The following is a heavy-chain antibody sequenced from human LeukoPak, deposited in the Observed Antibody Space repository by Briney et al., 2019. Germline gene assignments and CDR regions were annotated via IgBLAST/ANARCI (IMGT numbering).Heavy chain of an antibody. CDR1: GGSISSGGYS. CDR3: ARAFATTYYYGSGSHYFGY. J-gene: IGHJ4*02. Sequence: PSQTLSLTCAVSGGSISSGGYSWSWIRQPPGKGLEWIGYIYHSGSTYYNPSLKSRVTISVDRSKNQFSLKLSSVTAADTAVYYCARAFATTYYYGSGSHYFGYWGQGTLVTVSS. CDR2: IYHSGST. V-gene: IGHV4-30-2*01. D-gene: IGHD3-10*01.